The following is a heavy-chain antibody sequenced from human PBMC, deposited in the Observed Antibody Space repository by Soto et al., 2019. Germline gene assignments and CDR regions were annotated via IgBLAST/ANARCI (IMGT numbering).Heavy chain of an antibody. V-gene: IGHV3-11*05. CDR3: ARPSYCSGGNCYLCGMDV. Sequence: QVQLVESGGVLVNPGGSLRLSCAASGFTFRDYYMSCIRQAPGKGLEWVSYISSSSTSTNYADSVKGRFTISRDNAKNSLYLQMNSLRAEDTAVYYCARPSYCSGGNCYLCGMDVWGQGTTVTVSS. CDR1: GFTFRDYY. J-gene: IGHJ6*02. D-gene: IGHD2-15*01. CDR2: ISSSSTST.